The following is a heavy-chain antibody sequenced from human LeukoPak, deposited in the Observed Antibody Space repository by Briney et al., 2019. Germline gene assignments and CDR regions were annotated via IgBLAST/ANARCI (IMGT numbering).Heavy chain of an antibody. J-gene: IGHJ4*02. CDR2: ISAYNGNT. D-gene: IGHD3-3*02. Sequence: GASVKVSCKASGYTFTSYGISWVRQAPGQGLEWMGWISAYNGNTNYAQKLQGRVTMTTDTSTSTAYMELRSLRSDDTAVYYCAREAFLEWLPKYYFDYWGQGTLVTVSP. CDR1: GYTFTSYG. V-gene: IGHV1-18*01. CDR3: AREAFLEWLPKYYFDY.